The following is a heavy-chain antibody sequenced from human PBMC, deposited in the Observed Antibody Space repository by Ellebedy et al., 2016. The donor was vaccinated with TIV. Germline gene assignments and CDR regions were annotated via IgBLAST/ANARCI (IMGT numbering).Heavy chain of an antibody. Sequence: GESLKISCAASGFTFSSDWMSWVRQAPGKGLEWVANIKQDGSEKYFVDSVKGRFTVSNDNIKNTLNLQLTVLSPEDTAVYYCARGRRSDFDSKGVGDFYYWGQGALVTVSS. J-gene: IGHJ4*02. CDR2: IKQDGSEK. CDR3: ARGRRSDFDSKGVGDFYY. CDR1: GFTFSSDW. V-gene: IGHV3-7*03. D-gene: IGHD4-11*01.